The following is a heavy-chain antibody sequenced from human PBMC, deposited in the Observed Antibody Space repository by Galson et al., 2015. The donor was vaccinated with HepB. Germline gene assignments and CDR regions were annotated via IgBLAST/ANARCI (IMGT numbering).Heavy chain of an antibody. CDR2: ITSSGGNS. CDR1: GFSFTRYA. D-gene: IGHD2-15*01. J-gene: IGHJ4*02. V-gene: IGHV3-23*01. CDR3: AKDGIMVANNPYHFHY. Sequence: SLRLSCAASGFSFTRYAMTWVRQAPGKGLEWVSSITSSGGNSYYTDSVKGRFTVSRDHSKNTLLLQLNSLRAEDTAMYFCAKDGIMVANNPYHFHYWGQGTLVTVSS.